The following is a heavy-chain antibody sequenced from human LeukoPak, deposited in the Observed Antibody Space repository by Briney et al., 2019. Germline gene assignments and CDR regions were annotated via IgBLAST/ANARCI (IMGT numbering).Heavy chain of an antibody. V-gene: IGHV4-39*06. CDR2: MYYSGST. D-gene: IGHD3-22*01. J-gene: IGHJ4*02. Sequence: SETLSLTCTVSGGSISTSSYYWGWIRQPPGKGLEWIGSMYYSGSTYYNPSLKSRVTISVDTSKNQFPLKLSSVTAADTAVYYCARGWYYDSSGYNYWGQGTLVTVSS. CDR1: GGSISTSSYY. CDR3: ARGWYYDSSGYNY.